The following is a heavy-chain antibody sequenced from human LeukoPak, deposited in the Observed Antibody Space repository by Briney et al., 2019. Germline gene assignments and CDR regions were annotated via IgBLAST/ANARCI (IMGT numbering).Heavy chain of an antibody. CDR3: TRRHYGDYVVDN. CDR1: GFTFNGSA. V-gene: IGHV3-73*01. D-gene: IGHD4-17*01. Sequence: GGSLRLSCATSGFTFNGSALHWVRQASGQGLEWVGRIRSKTHRYATAYAASVKGRFTVSRDDSKNMAYLQMNSLKTEDTAIYYCTRRHYGDYVVDNWGQGTLVTVSS. CDR2: IRSKTHRYAT. J-gene: IGHJ4*02.